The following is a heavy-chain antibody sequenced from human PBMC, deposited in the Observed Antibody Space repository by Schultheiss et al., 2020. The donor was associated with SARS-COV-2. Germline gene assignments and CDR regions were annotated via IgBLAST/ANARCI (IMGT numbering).Heavy chain of an antibody. Sequence: ASVKVSCKASGYTFTGYYMHWVRQAPGQGLEWMGRINPNSGGTNYAQKFQGRVTMTRDTSISTAYMELSRLRSDDTAVYYCARVETVATFFDYWGQGTLVTVSS. D-gene: IGHD4-23*01. V-gene: IGHV1-2*06. CDR1: GYTFTGYY. CDR3: ARVETVATFFDY. CDR2: INPNSGGT. J-gene: IGHJ4*02.